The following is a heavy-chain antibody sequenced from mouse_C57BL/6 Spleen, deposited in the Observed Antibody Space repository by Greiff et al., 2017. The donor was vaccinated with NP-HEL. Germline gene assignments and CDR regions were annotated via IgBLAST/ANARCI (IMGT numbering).Heavy chain of an antibody. CDR3: ARGIYYDYDEDYFDY. CDR1: GYTFTSYG. J-gene: IGHJ2*01. Sequence: VQLKQSGAELVRPGSSVKMSCKTSGYTFTSYGINWVKQRPGQGLEWIGYIYIGNGYTEYNEKFKGKATLTSDTSSSTAYMQLSSLTSEDSAIYVCARGIYYDYDEDYFDYWGQGTTLTVSS. CDR2: IYIGNGYT. D-gene: IGHD2-4*01. V-gene: IGHV1-58*01.